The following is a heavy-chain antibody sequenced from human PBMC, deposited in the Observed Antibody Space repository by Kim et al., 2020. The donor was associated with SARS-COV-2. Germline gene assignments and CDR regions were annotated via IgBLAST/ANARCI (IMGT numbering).Heavy chain of an antibody. V-gene: IGHV3-7*01. Sequence: GGSLRLSCAASGFTFSSYWMSWVRQAPGKGLEWVANIKQDGSEKYYVDSVKGRFTISRDNAKNSLYLQMNSLRAEDTAVYYCARDPNYYYDSSGYYPQGGYYYGMAVGGQGPTVTVPS. D-gene: IGHD3-22*01. J-gene: IGHJ6*02. CDR3: ARDPNYYYDSSGYYPQGGYYYGMAV. CDR1: GFTFSSYW. CDR2: IKQDGSEK.